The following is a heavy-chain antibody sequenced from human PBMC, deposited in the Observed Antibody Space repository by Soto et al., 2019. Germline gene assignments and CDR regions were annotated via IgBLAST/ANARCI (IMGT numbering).Heavy chain of an antibody. CDR2: IRGDGSAT. J-gene: IGHJ4*02. Sequence: EVQLLESGGGLVQPGGSLRLSCAGSGFTFSNYAMSWARQAPGKGLEWVSAIRGDGSATFYADSVKGRFTISRDNFRNILYLQMNSLRVEDTAIYYCLNRQLEVPYWGQGTLVTVSS. CDR3: LNRQLEVPY. D-gene: IGHD1-1*01. CDR1: GFTFSNYA. V-gene: IGHV3-23*01.